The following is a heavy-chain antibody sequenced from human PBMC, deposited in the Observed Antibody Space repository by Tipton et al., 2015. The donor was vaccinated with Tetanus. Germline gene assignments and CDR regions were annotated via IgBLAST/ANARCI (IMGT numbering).Heavy chain of an antibody. CDR2: ISYDGINK. V-gene: IGHV3-30*18. CDR1: GFTFSSSYG. CDR3: AKDPWITGTSGHYYYYMDV. Sequence: RSLRLSCAASGFTFSSSYGIHWVRQAPGKGLEWVAVISYDGINKYYADSVKGRFTISRDNSKNTLYLQVNSLRAEDTAVYYCAKDPWITGTSGHYYYYMDVWGKGTTVTVSS. D-gene: IGHD1-7*01. J-gene: IGHJ6*03.